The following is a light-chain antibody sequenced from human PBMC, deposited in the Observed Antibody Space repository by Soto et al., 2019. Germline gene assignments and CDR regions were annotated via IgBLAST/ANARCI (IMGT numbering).Light chain of an antibody. V-gene: IGLV1-44*01. J-gene: IGLJ1*01. Sequence: QSVLTQPPSASGTPGQRVTISCSGSNSNVGSNTVHWYQHLPGTAPKLLIYGNNHRPSGVPDRFSASKAGASASLAISGLQSEDEGDYYCAAWDASLGGFYVFGSGTKGTVL. CDR2: GNN. CDR1: NSNVGSNT. CDR3: AAWDASLGGFYV.